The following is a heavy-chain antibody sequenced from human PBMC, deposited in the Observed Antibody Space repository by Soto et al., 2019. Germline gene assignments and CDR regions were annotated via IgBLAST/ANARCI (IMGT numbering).Heavy chain of an antibody. J-gene: IGHJ6*02. D-gene: IGHD3-3*01. Sequence: VASVKVSCKASGYTFTSYYMHWVRQAPGQGLEWMGIINPSGGSTSYAQKFQGRVTMTRDTSTSTVYMELSSLRSEDTAVYYCARDRLRFLEWFKPQVWYYYGMDVWGQGTTVTVSS. V-gene: IGHV1-46*01. CDR3: ARDRLRFLEWFKPQVWYYYGMDV. CDR2: INPSGGST. CDR1: GYTFTSYY.